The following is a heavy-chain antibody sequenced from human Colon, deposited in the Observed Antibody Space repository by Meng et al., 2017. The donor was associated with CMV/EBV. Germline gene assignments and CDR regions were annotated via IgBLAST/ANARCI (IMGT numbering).Heavy chain of an antibody. Sequence: QLQLEESGPGLVNPSETLSLTCSVSGGSFTTNSYFWAWIRQPPGKGLEYIGSIYNSGSTYYNASLKSRVTMSVDTSKNQFSLKLSSVTAADTAKYYCARGVLNFFDYWGQGTLVTVSS. CDR2: IYNSGST. CDR1: GGSFTTNSYF. CDR3: ARGVLNFFDY. J-gene: IGHJ4*02. V-gene: IGHV4-39*07. D-gene: IGHD3-10*01.